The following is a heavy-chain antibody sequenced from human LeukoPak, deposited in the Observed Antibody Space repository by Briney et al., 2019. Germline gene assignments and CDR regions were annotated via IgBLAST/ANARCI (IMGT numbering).Heavy chain of an antibody. J-gene: IGHJ4*02. Sequence: PGESLKISCKASGYSFTTYWIAWVRPMPGKGLEWMGMIYPGDSDTRYSPSFQGQITISVDKSISIAYLQWSSLKASDTAMYYCARLLQGVAGTWGYWGQGTLVTVS. CDR2: IYPGDSDT. V-gene: IGHV5-51*01. CDR1: GYSFTTYW. CDR3: ARLLQGVAGTWGY. D-gene: IGHD6-19*01.